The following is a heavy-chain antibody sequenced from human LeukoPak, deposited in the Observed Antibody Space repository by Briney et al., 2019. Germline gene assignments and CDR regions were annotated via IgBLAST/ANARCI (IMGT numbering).Heavy chain of an antibody. J-gene: IGHJ4*02. V-gene: IGHV3-15*07. Sequence: GGSLRLSCAASGFTFNNAWMNWVRQAPGKGLEWVGHIKSKSDGGTPAHAAPVKGRFTISRDDSKNTLYLQMNSLKTEDTAMYFCTTGPFDYWGQGAPVTVSS. CDR3: TTGPFDY. CDR1: GFTFNNAW. CDR2: IKSKSDGGTP.